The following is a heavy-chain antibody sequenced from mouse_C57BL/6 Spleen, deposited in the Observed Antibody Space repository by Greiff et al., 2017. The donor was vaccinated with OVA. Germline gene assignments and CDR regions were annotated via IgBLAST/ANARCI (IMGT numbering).Heavy chain of an antibody. J-gene: IGHJ2*01. CDR2: IWRGGST. CDR1: GFSLTSSG. Sequence: QVQLKESGPGLVQPSQSLSITCTVSGFSLTSSGVHWVRQSPGKGLEWLGVIWRGGSTDYNAAFISRLSISKDNSKSQVFFKMNSLQADDTAIYYCARNLGYYGSHYFDYWGQGTTLTVSS. V-gene: IGHV2-2*01. CDR3: ARNLGYYGSHYFDY. D-gene: IGHD1-1*01.